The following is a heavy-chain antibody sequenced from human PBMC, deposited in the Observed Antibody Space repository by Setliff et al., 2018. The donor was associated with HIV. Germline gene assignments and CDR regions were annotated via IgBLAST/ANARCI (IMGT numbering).Heavy chain of an antibody. CDR3: ARGLSFYDPGGFDY. V-gene: IGHV4-4*09. Sequence: TPSETLSLTCTVSGGSISSYYWSWIRQPPGKGLEWIGYIYTSGSTNYNPSLKSRVTISVDTSKNQFSLKLSSVTAADTAVYYCARGLSFYDPGGFDYWGQGTLVTVSS. J-gene: IGHJ4*02. D-gene: IGHD3-22*01. CDR2: IYTSGST. CDR1: GGSISSYY.